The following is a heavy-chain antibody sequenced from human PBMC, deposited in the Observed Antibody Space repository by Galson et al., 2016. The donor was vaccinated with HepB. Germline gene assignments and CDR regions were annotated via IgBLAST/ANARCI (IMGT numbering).Heavy chain of an antibody. CDR2: IKGKTDGGTT. CDR1: GFTFSKAW. V-gene: IGHV3-15*01. Sequence: SLRLSCAASGFTFSKAWMSWVRQAPGKGLEWLGRIKGKTDGGTTDYAAPVKARFTISRDNSKNTLYLQMNSLKTEDTAVYYCTTSSLWSSSWYQDDYWGQGTLVTVSS. CDR3: TTSSLWSSSWYQDDY. D-gene: IGHD6-13*01. J-gene: IGHJ4*02.